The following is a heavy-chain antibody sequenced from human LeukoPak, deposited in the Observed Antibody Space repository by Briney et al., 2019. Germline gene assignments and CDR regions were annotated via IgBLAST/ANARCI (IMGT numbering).Heavy chain of an antibody. V-gene: IGHV4-34*01. J-gene: IGHJ6*03. CDR2: INHSGST. CDR1: GGSFSGYY. Sequence: RPSETLSLTCAVYGGSFSGYYWSWIRQPPGKGLEWIGEINHSGSTNYNPSLKSRVTISVDTSKNQFSLKLSSVTAADTAVYYCARDDYGSGSYYYYYMDVWGKGTTVTVSS. CDR3: ARDDYGSGSYYYYYMDV. D-gene: IGHD3-10*01.